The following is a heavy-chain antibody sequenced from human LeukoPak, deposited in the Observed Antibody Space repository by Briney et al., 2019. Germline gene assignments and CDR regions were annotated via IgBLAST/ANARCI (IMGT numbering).Heavy chain of an antibody. V-gene: IGHV3-15*01. CDR2: IKSKTDGGTT. CDR1: GFTFSNAW. Sequence: GGSLRLSCAASGFTFSNAWMSWVRQAPGKGLEWVGRIKSKTDGGTTDYAAPVKGRFTISRDDSKNTLYLQMNSLKTEDTAVYYCARRGKNWNPFDYWGQGTLVTVSS. CDR3: ARRGKNWNPFDY. J-gene: IGHJ4*02. D-gene: IGHD1-1*01.